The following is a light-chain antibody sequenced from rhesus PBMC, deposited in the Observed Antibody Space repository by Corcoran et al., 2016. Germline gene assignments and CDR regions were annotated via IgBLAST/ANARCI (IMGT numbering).Light chain of an antibody. V-gene: IGKV1-37*01. Sequence: DIQMTQSPSSLSASVGDTVTITCRSSQGISSSLAWYQPKPGKAPKPLIYYASNLESGVPSRFSGSGSGTEFHLTISSLQPEDLATYYWQQYNNAPLTFGGGTKVEIK. J-gene: IGKJ4*01. CDR3: QQYNNAPLT. CDR2: YAS. CDR1: QGISSS.